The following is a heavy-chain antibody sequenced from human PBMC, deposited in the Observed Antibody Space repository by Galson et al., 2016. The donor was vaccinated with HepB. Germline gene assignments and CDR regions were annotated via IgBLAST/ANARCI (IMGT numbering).Heavy chain of an antibody. CDR1: GFTFNTYA. CDR3: GKHGGFDY. J-gene: IGHJ4*02. D-gene: IGHD3-16*01. CDR2: ISHTGGST. Sequence: SLRLSCAASGFTFNTYAMSWVRQAPGKGLEWVSTISHTGGSTYYADSVKGRFTISRDNSKNTLYLYMKNLTAGDTAIYYCGKHGGFDYWGQGALVTVSS. V-gene: IGHV3-23*01.